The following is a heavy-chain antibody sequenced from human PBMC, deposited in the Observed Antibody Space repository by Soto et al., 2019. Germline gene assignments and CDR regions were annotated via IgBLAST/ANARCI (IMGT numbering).Heavy chain of an antibody. V-gene: IGHV1-46*01. CDR2: INPSGGST. Sequence: GASVKVSCKASGYTFTSYYMHWVRQAPGQGLEWMGIINPSGGSTSYAQKFQGRVTMTRDTPTSTAYMELSSLRSEDTAVYYCATQPWMIAAADWFDPWGQGTLVTV. CDR1: GYTFTSYY. CDR3: ATQPWMIAAADWFDP. J-gene: IGHJ5*02. D-gene: IGHD6-13*01.